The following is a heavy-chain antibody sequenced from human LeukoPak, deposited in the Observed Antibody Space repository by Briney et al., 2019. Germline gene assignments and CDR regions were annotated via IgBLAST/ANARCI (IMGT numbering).Heavy chain of an antibody. CDR1: GFTFSSYG. D-gene: IGHD3-3*01. V-gene: IGHV3-30*02. CDR2: IRYDGSNK. CDR3: ARLRYNDFWSGSWKFYYSMDV. Sequence: PGGSLRLSCAASGFTFSSYGMHWVRQAPGKGLEWVAFIRYDGSNKYYADSVKGRFTISRDNSKNTLYLQMNSLRAEDTAVYYCARLRYNDFWSGSWKFYYSMDVWGKGTTVTVSS. J-gene: IGHJ6*03.